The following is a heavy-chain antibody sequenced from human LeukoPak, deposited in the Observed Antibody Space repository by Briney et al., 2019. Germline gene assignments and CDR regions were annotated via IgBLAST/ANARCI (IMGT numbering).Heavy chain of an antibody. Sequence: PSETLSPTCAVYGGSFSGYYWSWIRQPPGKGLEWIGEINHSGSTNYNPSLKSRVTISVDTSKNQFSLKLSSVTAADTAVYYCASLDSSGYYSAFGITHPGDYWGQGTLVTVSS. CDR3: ASLDSSGYYSAFGITHPGDY. V-gene: IGHV4-34*01. D-gene: IGHD3-22*01. CDR1: GGSFSGYY. CDR2: INHSGST. J-gene: IGHJ4*02.